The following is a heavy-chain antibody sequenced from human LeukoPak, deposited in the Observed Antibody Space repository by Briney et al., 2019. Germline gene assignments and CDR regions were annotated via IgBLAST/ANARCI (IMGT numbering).Heavy chain of an antibody. J-gene: IGHJ4*02. V-gene: IGHV1-69*13. Sequence: GASVKVTCKASGYTFTSYAMNWVRQAPGQGLEWMGGIIPIFGTANYAQKFQGRVTITADESTSTAYMELSSLRSEDTAVYYCATQAIESSYFDYWGQGTLVTVSS. CDR2: IIPIFGTA. CDR1: GYTFTSYA. CDR3: ATQAIESSYFDY. D-gene: IGHD6-6*01.